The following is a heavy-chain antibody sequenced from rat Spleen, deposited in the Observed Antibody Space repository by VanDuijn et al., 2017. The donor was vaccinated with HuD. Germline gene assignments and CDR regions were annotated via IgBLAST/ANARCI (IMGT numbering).Heavy chain of an antibody. Sequence: EVQLVESGGGLVQPGRSLKLSCVASGFTFNNYWMTWIRQAPGKGLEWVASITNTGGGTYYPDSVNGRFTISRDLAKSTLYLQMNSLRSEETATYYCARHPDYSNYFDYWGQGVMVTVSS. J-gene: IGHJ2*01. CDR3: ARHPDYSNYFDY. D-gene: IGHD1-1*01. CDR2: ITNTGGGT. V-gene: IGHV5-31*01. CDR1: GFTFNNYW.